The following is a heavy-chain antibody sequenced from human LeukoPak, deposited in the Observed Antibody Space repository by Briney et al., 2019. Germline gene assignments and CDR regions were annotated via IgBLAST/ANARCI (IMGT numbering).Heavy chain of an antibody. CDR1: GYTFTSYG. V-gene: IGHV1-18*01. CDR2: ISACNGNT. D-gene: IGHD2-21*01. CDR3: ARGGPLLSVARGLRNAFDI. J-gene: IGHJ3*02. Sequence: ASVKVSCKASGYTFTSYGISWVRQAPGQGLEWMGWISACNGNTNYAQKLQGRVTMTTDTSTSTAYMELRSLRSDDTAVYYCARGGPLLSVARGLRNAFDIWGQGTMVTVSS.